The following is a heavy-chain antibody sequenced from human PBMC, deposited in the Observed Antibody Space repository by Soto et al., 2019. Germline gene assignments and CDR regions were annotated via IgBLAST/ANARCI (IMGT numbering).Heavy chain of an antibody. Sequence: ASVKVSCKASGGTFSSYAISWVRQAPGQGLEWMGGIIPIFGTANYAQKFQGRVTITADESTSTAYMELSSLRSEDTAVYYCATRQYCSGGSCYRNSYFDYWGQGTLVTVSS. CDR2: IIPIFGTA. CDR3: ATRQYCSGGSCYRNSYFDY. V-gene: IGHV1-69*13. D-gene: IGHD2-15*01. CDR1: GGTFSSYA. J-gene: IGHJ4*02.